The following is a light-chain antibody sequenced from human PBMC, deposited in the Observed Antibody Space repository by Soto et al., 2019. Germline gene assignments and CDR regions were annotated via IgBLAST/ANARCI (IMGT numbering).Light chain of an antibody. CDR2: EVN. CDR3: SSYAGSNNLI. J-gene: IGLJ2*01. CDR1: SNDIGGYNY. V-gene: IGLV2-8*01. Sequence: QSALTQPPSASGSPGQSVTISCTGTSNDIGGYNYVSWYQQYPGKAPKLLISEVNERPAGVPDRISGSKSDNTASLTVSGLQTEDEADYYCSSYAGSNNLIFGGGTKLTVL.